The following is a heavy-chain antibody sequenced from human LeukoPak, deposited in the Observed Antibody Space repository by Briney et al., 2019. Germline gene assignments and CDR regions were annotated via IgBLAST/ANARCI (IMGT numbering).Heavy chain of an antibody. D-gene: IGHD5-18*01. Sequence: PGGSLRLSCAASRFTFSSYAMSWVRQAPGKGLEWVSTISGSGGRTNYADSVKGRFTISRDNSKNTLYLQMNSLRAEDAAVYYCARDHLQLYFDYWGQGTLVTVSS. CDR3: ARDHLQLYFDY. V-gene: IGHV3-23*01. CDR1: RFTFSSYA. CDR2: ISGSGGRT. J-gene: IGHJ4*02.